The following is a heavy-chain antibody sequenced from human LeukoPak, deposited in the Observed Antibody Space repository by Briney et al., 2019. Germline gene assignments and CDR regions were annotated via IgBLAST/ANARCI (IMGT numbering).Heavy chain of an antibody. CDR2: IKSKTDGGTI. V-gene: IGHV3-15*01. Sequence: GGSLRLSCAASGFTFTNAWMTWVRQAPGKGLEWVGRIKSKTDGGTIDYAAPVQGRFTISRDDSKTTVYLQMNSLKTEDTAMYYCTTLASGKYGIDVWDQGTTVTVSS. CDR1: GFTFTNAW. J-gene: IGHJ6*02. CDR3: TTLASGKYGIDV. D-gene: IGHD1-26*01.